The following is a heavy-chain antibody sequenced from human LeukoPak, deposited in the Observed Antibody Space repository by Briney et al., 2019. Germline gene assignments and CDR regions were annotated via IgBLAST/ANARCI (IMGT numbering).Heavy chain of an antibody. CDR1: GFTFSSYA. CDR3: AKVMGATDY. CDR2: ISGSGGTT. Sequence: PGGSLRLSCAASGFTFSSYAMSWVRQAPGKGLEWVSAISGSGGTTYYADSVKGRFTISRDKSKNTLYLQMNNLRAEDTAVYYCAKVMGATDYWGQGTLVTVSS. V-gene: IGHV3-23*01. J-gene: IGHJ4*02. D-gene: IGHD1-26*01.